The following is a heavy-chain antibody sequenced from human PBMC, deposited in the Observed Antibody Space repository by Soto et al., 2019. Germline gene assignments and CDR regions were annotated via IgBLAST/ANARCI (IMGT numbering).Heavy chain of an antibody. V-gene: IGHV4-34*01. D-gene: IGHD2-8*02. CDR2: INHSGST. CDR3: ARDKITGLFDY. Sequence: QVQLQQWGAGLLTPSETLSLTCAVYGGSFSGYYWTWIRQPPGPGLVWIGEINHSGSTNYNPSLKSPGTISVSTAKNQFSLKLTSVTAADTAVYYCARDKITGLFDYWGQGTRVTVSS. J-gene: IGHJ4*02. CDR1: GGSFSGYY.